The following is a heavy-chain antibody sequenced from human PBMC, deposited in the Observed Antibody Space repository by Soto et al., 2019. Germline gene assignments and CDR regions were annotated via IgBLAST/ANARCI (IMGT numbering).Heavy chain of an antibody. Sequence: GASVKVSCKASGYTFTSYYMHWVRQAPGQGLEWMGIINPSGGSTSYAQKFQGRVTMTRDTSTSTVYMELSSLRSEDTAVYYCARGGDWYDILTGYYSNWFDPWGQGTLVTVSS. CDR3: ARGGDWYDILTGYYSNWFDP. V-gene: IGHV1-46*01. J-gene: IGHJ5*02. D-gene: IGHD3-9*01. CDR2: INPSGGST. CDR1: GYTFTSYY.